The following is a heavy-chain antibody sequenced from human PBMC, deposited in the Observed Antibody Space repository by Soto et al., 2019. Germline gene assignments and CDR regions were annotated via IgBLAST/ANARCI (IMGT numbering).Heavy chain of an antibody. J-gene: IGHJ5*02. V-gene: IGHV5-10-1*01. Sequence: GDSLKISCHGSGYSFTSYCISLVVQMPGKGLEWMWRIDPSDSYTNYSPSFQGHVTISADKSISTAYLQWSSLKASDTAMYYCAKAVDTARGNWFDPWGQGTLVTVSS. D-gene: IGHD5-18*01. CDR3: AKAVDTARGNWFDP. CDR2: IDPSDSYT. CDR1: GYSFTSYC.